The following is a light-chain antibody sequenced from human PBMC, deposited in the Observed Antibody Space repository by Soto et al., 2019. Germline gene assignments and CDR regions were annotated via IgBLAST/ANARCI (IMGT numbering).Light chain of an antibody. J-gene: IGKJ1*01. CDR2: AAS. CDR1: ESVSTSY. CDR3: QQYGRSPWT. V-gene: IGKV3-20*01. Sequence: EIVLTQSPGTLSLSPGERATLSCRASESVSTSYFAWYQQKRGQAPRLLIYAASNRATGIPDRFTGTGSGTDFTLNINRLEPEEFGVYYCQQYGRSPWTFGQGTRVDI.